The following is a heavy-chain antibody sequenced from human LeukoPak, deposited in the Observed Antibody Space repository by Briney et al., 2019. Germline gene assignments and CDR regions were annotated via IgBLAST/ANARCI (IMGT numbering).Heavy chain of an antibody. V-gene: IGHV1-69*04. D-gene: IGHD6-19*01. Sequence: SVKVSCKASGGTFSSYANSWVRQAPGQGLEWMGRIIPILGIANYAQKFQGRVTITADKSTSTAYMELSSLRSEDTAVYYCARDPKIAVAGTGVDYWGQGTLVTVSS. CDR1: GGTFSSYA. J-gene: IGHJ4*02. CDR2: IIPILGIA. CDR3: ARDPKIAVAGTGVDY.